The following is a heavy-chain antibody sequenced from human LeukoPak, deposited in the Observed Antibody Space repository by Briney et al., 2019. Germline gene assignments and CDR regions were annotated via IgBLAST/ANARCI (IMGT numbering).Heavy chain of an antibody. CDR3: ARLGCSTTSCYTAFYYYYYMDV. D-gene: IGHD2-2*02. CDR2: INHSGST. Sequence: PSETLSLTCAVYGGSFSGYYWSWIRQPPGKGLEWIGEINHSGSTNYNPSLKSRVTISVDTSKNQFSLKLSSVTAADTAVYYCARLGCSTTSCYTAFYYYYYMDVWGKGTTITVSS. V-gene: IGHV4-34*01. CDR1: GGSFSGYY. J-gene: IGHJ6*03.